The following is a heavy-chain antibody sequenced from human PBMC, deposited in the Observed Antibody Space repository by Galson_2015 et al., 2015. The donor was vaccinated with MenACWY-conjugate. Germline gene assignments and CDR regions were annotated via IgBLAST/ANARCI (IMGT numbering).Heavy chain of an antibody. Sequence: WIGYIYYSGSTNYNPSLKSRVTISVDTSKNQFSLRLSFVTAADTAVYYCARDLVRITYYGMDVWGQGTTVTVSS. J-gene: IGHJ6*02. D-gene: IGHD3-10*01. V-gene: IGHV4-59*12. CDR2: IYYSGST. CDR3: ARDLVRITYYGMDV.